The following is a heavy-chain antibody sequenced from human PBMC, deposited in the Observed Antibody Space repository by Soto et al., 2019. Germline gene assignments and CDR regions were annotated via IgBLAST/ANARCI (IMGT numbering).Heavy chain of an antibody. CDR1: GYTFTSYY. V-gene: IGHV1-46*01. D-gene: IGHD3-10*01. J-gene: IGHJ3*01. Sequence: SVQVSCKASGYTFTSYYMHWVRQAPGQGLEWMGIINPSGGSTSYAQKFQGRVTMTRDTSTSTVYMKLSSLRSEDTAVYYCARDPAEEYYGAGSDAFEVCGQGT. CDR2: INPSGGST. CDR3: ARDPAEEYYGAGSDAFEV.